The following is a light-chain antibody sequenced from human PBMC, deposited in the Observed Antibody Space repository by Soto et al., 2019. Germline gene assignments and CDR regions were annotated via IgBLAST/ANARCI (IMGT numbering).Light chain of an antibody. CDR3: QQYKSSPCT. CDR2: KAS. J-gene: IGKJ2*02. CDR1: QSIGTL. V-gene: IGKV1-5*03. Sequence: DIQMTQSPSTLSASVGDRVTITCRASQSIGTLLAWHQQEPGKAPKLLIYKASSLESGVPSRFNGSGSGTEFTPTISTLQPDDLATYYCQQYKSSPCTFGQGTKLELK.